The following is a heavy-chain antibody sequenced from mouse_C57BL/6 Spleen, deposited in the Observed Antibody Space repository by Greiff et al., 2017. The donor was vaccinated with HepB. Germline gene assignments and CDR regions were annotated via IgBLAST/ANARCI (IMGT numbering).Heavy chain of an antibody. Sequence: QVQLKESGAELAKPGASVKLSCKASGYTFTSYWMHWVKQRPGQGLEWIGYINPTSGYTKYNQKFKDKAKLTAAKSSSTAYMQLSSLTSEDSAVYYCSRLNSSGYSFDYGGQGTTLTVSS. D-gene: IGHD3-2*02. V-gene: IGHV1-7*01. CDR2: INPTSGYT. J-gene: IGHJ2*01. CDR3: SRLNSSGYSFDY. CDR1: GYTFTSYW.